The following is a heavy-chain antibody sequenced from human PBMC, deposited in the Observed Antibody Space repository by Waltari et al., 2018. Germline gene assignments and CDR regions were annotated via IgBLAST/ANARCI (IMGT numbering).Heavy chain of an antibody. CDR1: GGTFSSYA. Sequence: QVQLVQSGAEVKKPGSSVKVSCKASGGTFSSYAISWVRQAPGQGLEWMGGIIPILGIANYAQKFQGRVTITADESTSTAYMELSSLRSEDTAVYYCARQYYDILTGYYTAYNWFDPWGQGTLVTVSS. J-gene: IGHJ5*02. V-gene: IGHV1-69*04. CDR3: ARQYYDILTGYYTAYNWFDP. D-gene: IGHD3-9*01. CDR2: IIPILGIA.